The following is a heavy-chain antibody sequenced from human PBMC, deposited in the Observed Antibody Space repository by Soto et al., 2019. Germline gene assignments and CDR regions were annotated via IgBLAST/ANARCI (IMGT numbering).Heavy chain of an antibody. Sequence: SETLSLTCRVYGGSISSHYWSWIRQPPGKGLEWIGESFYTGSTNYNPSLKTRVTRSVDTSKTQFSLKMRSLPAADTAVYYCARSVPDKGNSGWYYFDYWGPGTLVTVS. CDR1: GGSISSHY. CDR2: SFYTGST. CDR3: ARSVPDKGNSGWYYFDY. J-gene: IGHJ4*02. V-gene: IGHV4-59*11. D-gene: IGHD6-19*01.